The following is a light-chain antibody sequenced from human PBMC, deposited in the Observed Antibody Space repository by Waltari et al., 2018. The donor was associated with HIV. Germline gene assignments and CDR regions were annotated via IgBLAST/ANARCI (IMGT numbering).Light chain of an antibody. CDR3: SSYTVRNTWV. CDR1: SSDFRDFKY. CDR2: EVF. Sequence: LTQPASVSAYPGQSITISCTGSSSDFRDFKYVSWYQHHPGKAPKLMIFEVFNRPSGVSDRFSGSKSGNTASLTISGLQTEDEADYYCSSYTVRNTWVFGGGTKLTVL. J-gene: IGLJ3*02. V-gene: IGLV2-14*01.